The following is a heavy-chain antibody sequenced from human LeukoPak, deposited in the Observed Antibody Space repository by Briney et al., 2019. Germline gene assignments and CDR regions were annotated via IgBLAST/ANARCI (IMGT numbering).Heavy chain of an antibody. V-gene: IGHV3-74*01. CDR3: ARGQSPLGYYYMDF. Sequence: GGSLRLSCAASGFTFISYWMHWVRQAPGKGLVWVSLINTDGSSTPYADSVQGRFTISRDNAKNTLYLQMNSLRAEDTAVYYCARGQSPLGYYYMDFWGKGTTVTVSS. J-gene: IGHJ6*03. CDR1: GFTFISYW. CDR2: INTDGSST.